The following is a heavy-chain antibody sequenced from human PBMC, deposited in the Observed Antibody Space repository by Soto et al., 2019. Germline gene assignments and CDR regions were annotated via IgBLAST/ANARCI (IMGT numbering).Heavy chain of an antibody. V-gene: IGHV4-4*02. CDR3: SSKCGQLLADAFVI. Sequence: QVQLQESGPGLVKPSGTLSLTCAVSGDSISRSYWWSWVRQLPGKGLEWIGEIYHSGSTIYNPSLQSRVILSVDKSKNEFSLKMSSLTDAVTSVYYCSSKCGQLLADAFVICVQGTMFTVSS. D-gene: IGHD3-10*01. CDR2: IYHSGST. J-gene: IGHJ3*02. CDR1: GDSISRSYW.